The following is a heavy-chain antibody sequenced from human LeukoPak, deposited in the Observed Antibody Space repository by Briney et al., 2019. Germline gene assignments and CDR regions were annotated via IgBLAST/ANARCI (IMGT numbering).Heavy chain of an antibody. CDR1: GGTFSSYA. Sequence: SVKVSCKASGGTFSSYAISWVRQAPGQGLEWMGGIIPIFGTANYAQKFQGRVTITADESTSTAYMELSSLRSEDTAVYYCARGEYSSSWYGPAEYFQHWGQGTLVTVSS. CDR3: ARGEYSSSWYGPAEYFQH. D-gene: IGHD6-13*01. CDR2: IIPIFGTA. V-gene: IGHV1-69*13. J-gene: IGHJ1*01.